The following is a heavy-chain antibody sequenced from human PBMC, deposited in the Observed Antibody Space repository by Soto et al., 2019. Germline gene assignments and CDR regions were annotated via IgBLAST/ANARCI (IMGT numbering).Heavy chain of an antibody. V-gene: IGHV4-59*08. CDR2: ISDSGST. CDR3: ARTYSGYYSDY. J-gene: IGHJ4*02. Sequence: QVPLQESGPGLVQPSETLSLTCTVSAGSIKSFYWSWFRQPPGKGLEWIGYISDSGSTNYNPSSRSRVTTSLDTSRNKYSLKLSSVTAADTAVYYCARTYSGYYSDYWGQGTLVTVSS. D-gene: IGHD5-12*01. CDR1: AGSIKSFY.